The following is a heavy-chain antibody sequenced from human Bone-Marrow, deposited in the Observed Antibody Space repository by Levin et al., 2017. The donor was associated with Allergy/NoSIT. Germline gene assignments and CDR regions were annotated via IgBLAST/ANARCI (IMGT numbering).Heavy chain of an antibody. V-gene: IGHV3-23*01. J-gene: IGHJ4*02. D-gene: IGHD5-12*01. CDR1: EFTFNNYA. CDR3: AKDVATIPYYFDS. Sequence: RPGGSLRLSCTVSEFTFNNYAIHWVRQGPGKGLEWVSAIRGGGGTTYYADSVRGRFTLSRDNSKNTLYLQMSSLRAEDTAVYSCAKDVATIPYYFDSWGQGTLVTVSS. CDR2: IRGGGGTT.